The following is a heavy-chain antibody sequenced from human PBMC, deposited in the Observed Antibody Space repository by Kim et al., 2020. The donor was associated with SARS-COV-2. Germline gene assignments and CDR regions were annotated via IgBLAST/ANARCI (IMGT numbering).Heavy chain of an antibody. J-gene: IGHJ6*02. V-gene: IGHV3-53*01. Sequence: SVKGRLTISRNNSKNPLYLQMNSLRAEDTAVYYCARATMVRGVIAYYGMDVWGQGTTVTVSS. CDR3: ARATMVRGVIAYYGMDV. D-gene: IGHD3-10*01.